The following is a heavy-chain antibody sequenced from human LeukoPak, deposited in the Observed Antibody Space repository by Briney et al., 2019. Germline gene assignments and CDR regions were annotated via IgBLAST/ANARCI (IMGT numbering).Heavy chain of an antibody. CDR3: AREVRQRNLDY. V-gene: IGHV1-69*13. CDR1: GGTFSSYA. D-gene: IGHD6-25*01. CDR2: IIPIFSTA. Sequence: ASVKVSCKASGGTFSSYAISWVRQAPGQGLEWMGGIIPIFSTANYAQKFQGRVTITADESTSTAYMELSSLRSEDTAVYYCAREVRQRNLDYWGQGTLVTVSS. J-gene: IGHJ4*02.